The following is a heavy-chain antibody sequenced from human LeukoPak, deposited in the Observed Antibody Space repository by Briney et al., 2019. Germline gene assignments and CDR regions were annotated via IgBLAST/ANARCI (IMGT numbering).Heavy chain of an antibody. Sequence: GGSLRLSCAVSGFTFSWDWMSWVRQAPGQGLEWVANIKLDGSDQNYVDSVKGRFTISRDNAKNSLNLQMNSLRGEDTAVYYCARECGSGRCDYGMDVWGKGTTVTVSS. CDR1: GFTFSWDW. CDR2: IKLDGSDQ. V-gene: IGHV3-7*03. J-gene: IGHJ6*04. D-gene: IGHD3-10*01. CDR3: ARECGSGRCDYGMDV.